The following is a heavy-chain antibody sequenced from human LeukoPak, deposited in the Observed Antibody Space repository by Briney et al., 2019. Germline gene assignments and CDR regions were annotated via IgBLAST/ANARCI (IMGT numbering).Heavy chain of an antibody. J-gene: IGHJ4*02. D-gene: IGHD3/OR15-3a*01. CDR2: IYYSGST. CDR1: GGSISSNSYY. Sequence: SETLSLTCTVSGGSISSNSYYWGWIRQPPGKGLEWIGSIYYSGSTYYNASLKSQVSISIDTSKNQFSLRLTSVTAADTAVYYCARQTGSGLFILPGGQGTLVTVSS. V-gene: IGHV4-39*01. CDR3: ARQTGSGLFILP.